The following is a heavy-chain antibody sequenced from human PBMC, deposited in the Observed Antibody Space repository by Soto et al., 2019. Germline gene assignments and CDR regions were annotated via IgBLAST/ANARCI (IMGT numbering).Heavy chain of an antibody. CDR3: ARGNGHGFDI. D-gene: IGHD2-8*01. Sequence: GGSLRLSCASSGVTCSSYWMHLVRQTPGKGLVWVSRITSHGSTTTYADSVKGRFTISRDNAKNTLYLQMNSLRAEDTAVYYCARGNGHGFDIWGQGTMVTVSS. J-gene: IGHJ3*02. CDR1: GVTCSSYW. CDR2: ITSHGSTT. V-gene: IGHV3-74*01.